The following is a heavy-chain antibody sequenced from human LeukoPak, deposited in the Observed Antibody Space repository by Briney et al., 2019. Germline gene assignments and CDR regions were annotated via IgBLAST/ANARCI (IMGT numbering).Heavy chain of an antibody. J-gene: IGHJ6*03. CDR3: ARGPLRYYDYVWGSSGAYMDV. Sequence: SVKVSCKASGGTFSNYDINWVRQATGQGLEWMGWMNPNSGNTGYAQKFQGRVTITRNTSISTAYMELSSLRSEDTAVYYCARGPLRYYDYVWGSSGAYMDVWGKGTTVTVSS. CDR1: GGTFSNYD. CDR2: MNPNSGNT. V-gene: IGHV1-8*03. D-gene: IGHD3-16*01.